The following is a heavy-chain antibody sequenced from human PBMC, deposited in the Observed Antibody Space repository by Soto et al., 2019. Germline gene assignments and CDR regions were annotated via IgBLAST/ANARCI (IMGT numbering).Heavy chain of an antibody. CDR1: GDTISNLI. CDR2: ISLLFDKA. D-gene: IGHD1-26*01. J-gene: IGHJ5*02. V-gene: IGHV1-69*02. Sequence: SVKVSCKASGDTISNLIIGWVRQAPGQGLEWMGRISLLFDKADYAQRFQGRLTITADKSNLTAYTAHLQMNSLKTEDTAVYYCTKYSGTSSAPAALGQGTLVTVSS. CDR3: TKYSGTSSAPAA.